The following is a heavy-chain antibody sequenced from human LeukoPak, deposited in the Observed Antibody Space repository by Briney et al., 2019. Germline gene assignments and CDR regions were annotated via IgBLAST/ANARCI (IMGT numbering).Heavy chain of an antibody. Sequence: GSLRLSCVASGFTFSNYWMSWIRQPPGKGLEWIGYIYYSGSTNYNPSLKSRVTISVDTSKNQFSLKLTSVTAADTAVYYCARGVNSGYFDYCGQGTLVTVSS. CDR1: GFTFSNYW. CDR2: IYYSGST. D-gene: IGHD1-26*01. CDR3: ARGVNSGYFDY. V-gene: IGHV4-59*01. J-gene: IGHJ4*02.